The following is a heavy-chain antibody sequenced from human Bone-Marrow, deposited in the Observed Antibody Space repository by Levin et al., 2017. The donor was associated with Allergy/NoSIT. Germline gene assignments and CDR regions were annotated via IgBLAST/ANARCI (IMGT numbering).Heavy chain of an antibody. CDR3: AKDENFVVDYFDY. Sequence: ETLSLTCAASGFTFSSYAMSWVRQAPGKGLEWVSAISGSGGSTYYADSVKGRFTISRDNSKNTLYLQMNSLRAEDTAVYYCAKDENFVVDYFDYWGQGTLVTVSS. D-gene: IGHD2/OR15-2a*01. CDR1: GFTFSSYA. V-gene: IGHV3-23*01. CDR2: ISGSGGST. J-gene: IGHJ4*02.